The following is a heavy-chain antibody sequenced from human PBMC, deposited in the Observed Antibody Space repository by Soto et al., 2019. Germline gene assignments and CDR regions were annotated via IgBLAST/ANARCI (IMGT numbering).Heavy chain of an antibody. V-gene: IGHV1-2*02. CDR1: GYTFTGYY. J-gene: IGHJ3*02. Sequence: ASVKVSCKASGYTFTGYYMHWVRQAPGQGLEWMGWINPNSGGTNYAQKFQGRVTMTRDTSISTAYMELSRLRSEDTAVYYCARVRAGPITMVRGVTVRAFDILGQGTMVTGSS. D-gene: IGHD3-10*01. CDR2: INPNSGGT. CDR3: ARVRAGPITMVRGVTVRAFDI.